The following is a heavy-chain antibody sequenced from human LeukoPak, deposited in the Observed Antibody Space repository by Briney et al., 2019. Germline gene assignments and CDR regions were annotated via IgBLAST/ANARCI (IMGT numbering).Heavy chain of an antibody. CDR1: GGTFSSYA. J-gene: IGHJ4*02. CDR2: VNPRSGNA. Sequence: ASVKVSCKASGGTFSSYAINWVRQATGQGLEWMGWVNPRSGNAGYLQKFQGRLTITRDTSIDTAYMDLSSLSSEDTAVYYCARGVPLGYCTYGVCYPPYYFDYWGQGTLVTASS. CDR3: ARGVPLGYCTYGVCYPPYYFDY. V-gene: IGHV1-8*03. D-gene: IGHD2-8*01.